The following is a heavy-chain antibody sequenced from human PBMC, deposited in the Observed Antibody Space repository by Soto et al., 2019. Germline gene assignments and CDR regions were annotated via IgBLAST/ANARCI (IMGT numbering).Heavy chain of an antibody. CDR2: IYYSVST. CDR1: GGSISSYY. Sequence: SETLSLTCTVSGGSISSYYWSWIRQPPGKGLECNGYIYYSVSTNYNPSLKSRVTISVDTSKNQFSLKLSSVTVADTAVYYCASGRGYSYGSFDYWGQGTLVTVSS. CDR3: ASGRGYSYGSFDY. D-gene: IGHD5-18*01. V-gene: IGHV4-59*01. J-gene: IGHJ4*02.